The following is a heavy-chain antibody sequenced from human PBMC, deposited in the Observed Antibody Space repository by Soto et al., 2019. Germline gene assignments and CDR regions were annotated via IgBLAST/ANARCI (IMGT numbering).Heavy chain of an antibody. Sequence: ASVKVSCKASGYTFTSYGISWVRQAPGQGLEWMGWISAYNGNTNYPQRLQGRVTMTTDTPTSTVYMELRSLRSDDTAVYYCARDSQKIPMVFEGPPHGFDIWGQGTMVTVSS. V-gene: IGHV1-18*01. D-gene: IGHD3-10*01. CDR3: ARDSQKIPMVFEGPPHGFDI. CDR1: GYTFTSYG. CDR2: ISAYNGNT. J-gene: IGHJ3*02.